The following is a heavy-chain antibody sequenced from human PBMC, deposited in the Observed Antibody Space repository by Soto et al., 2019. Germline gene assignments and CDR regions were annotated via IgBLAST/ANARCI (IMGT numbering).Heavy chain of an antibody. CDR3: AGYSNYGLRFDY. Sequence: SETLYITCTVSGGSISSGGYYWSWTRQHPGKGLEWIGYIYYSGSTYYNPSLKSRVTISVDTSKNQFSLKLSSVTAADTAVYYCAGYSNYGLRFDYWGQGTLVTGSS. V-gene: IGHV4-31*03. CDR2: IYYSGST. D-gene: IGHD4-4*01. CDR1: GGSISSGGYY. J-gene: IGHJ4*02.